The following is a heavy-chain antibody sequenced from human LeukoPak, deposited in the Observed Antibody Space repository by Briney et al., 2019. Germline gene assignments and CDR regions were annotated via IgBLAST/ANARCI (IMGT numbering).Heavy chain of an antibody. Sequence: GGSLRLLCAASGFTFSNAWMSWVRQAPGKGLEWGGHIKSKTHGGTTDYAAPVKDRFTFSRDDSKSTLYLQMNNLQTEDTAVYYCTTSLSGYDFLFDYWGQETLVTVSS. CDR2: IKSKTHGGTT. D-gene: IGHD5-12*01. V-gene: IGHV3-15*01. CDR3: TTSLSGYDFLFDY. J-gene: IGHJ4*02. CDR1: GFTFSNAW.